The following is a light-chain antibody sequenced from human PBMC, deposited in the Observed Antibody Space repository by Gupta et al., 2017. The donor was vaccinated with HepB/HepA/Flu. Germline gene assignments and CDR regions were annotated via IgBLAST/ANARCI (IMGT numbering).Light chain of an antibody. CDR2: DVT. CDR3: CYQEGSYIFGD. J-gene: IGLJ2*01. V-gene: IGLV2-11*01. CDR1: SSDVGGYNF. Sequence: QSALTQPRSVSGSPGQSVTISCTGTSSDVGGYNFVSWYQQYPGKAPKFMSYDVTKRPSGVPDRFSGSKSGNTASLTTXGXQAEDEXDYYCCYQEGSYIFGDFGGGTKVTGL.